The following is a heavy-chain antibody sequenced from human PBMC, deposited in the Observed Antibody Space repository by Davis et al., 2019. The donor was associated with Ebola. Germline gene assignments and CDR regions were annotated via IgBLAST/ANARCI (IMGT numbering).Heavy chain of an antibody. V-gene: IGHV1-3*01. CDR1: GYTFTSYV. Sequence: ASVKVSCKASGYTFTSYVLHWVRQAPGQRLEWMGWINAGNGNTKYSQKFQGRVTITRDTSASTAYMELSSLRSEDTSVYYCARDRGGDYSFDYWGQGTLVTVSS. J-gene: IGHJ4*02. CDR2: INAGNGNT. CDR3: ARDRGGDYSFDY. D-gene: IGHD3-10*01.